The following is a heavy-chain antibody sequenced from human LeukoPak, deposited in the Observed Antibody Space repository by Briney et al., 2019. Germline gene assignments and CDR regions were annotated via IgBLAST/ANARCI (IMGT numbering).Heavy chain of an antibody. CDR3: AREGGDYDDAFDI. D-gene: IGHD4-17*01. V-gene: IGHV3-74*01. CDR1: GFGFSHTW. Sequence: QPGGSLRLSCATSGFGFSHTWMHWVRQAPGKGLVWVSRINSDGSRTSYADSVKGRFTISGDNAKNTLYLHMSSLRAEDTAVYYCAREGGDYDDAFDIWGQGTMVTVSS. CDR2: INSDGSRT. J-gene: IGHJ3*02.